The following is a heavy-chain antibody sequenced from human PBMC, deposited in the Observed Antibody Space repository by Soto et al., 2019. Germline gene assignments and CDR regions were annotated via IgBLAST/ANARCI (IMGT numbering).Heavy chain of an antibody. CDR2: VYPSDSDV. Sequence: GESLKISCKASGYNFVEYWIGWVRQMPGKGLEWMGSVYPSDSDVKYSPSFQGQVTVSADKSINTAYLHWSSLKPSDSATYYCGAGSFDHWGQGTPVTVSS. J-gene: IGHJ4*02. CDR3: GAGSFDH. D-gene: IGHD6-25*01. CDR1: GYNFVEYW. V-gene: IGHV5-51*01.